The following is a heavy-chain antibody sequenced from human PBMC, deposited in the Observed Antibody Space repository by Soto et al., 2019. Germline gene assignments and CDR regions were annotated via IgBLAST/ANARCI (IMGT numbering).Heavy chain of an antibody. CDR3: ARGTRYSSSPYYFDY. V-gene: IGHV3-64*01. Sequence: GGSLRLSCAASGFTFSSYAMHWVRQAPGKGLEYVSAISSNGGSTYYANSVKGRFTISRDNSKNTLYLQMGSLRAEDMAVYYCARGTRYSSSPYYFDYWGQGTLVTVSS. CDR2: ISSNGGST. CDR1: GFTFSSYA. J-gene: IGHJ4*02. D-gene: IGHD6-6*01.